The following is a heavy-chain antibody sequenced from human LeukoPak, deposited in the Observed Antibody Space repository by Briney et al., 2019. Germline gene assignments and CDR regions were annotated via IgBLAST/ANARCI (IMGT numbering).Heavy chain of an antibody. Sequence: PGGSLRLSCAASGFTFSSYWMSWVRQAPGKRLEWVANIKQDGSEKYYVDSVKGRFTISRDNAKNSLYLQMNSLRAEDTAVYYCARAVRYYDFWSGYYLYYFDYWGQGTLVTVSS. J-gene: IGHJ4*02. CDR1: GFTFSSYW. V-gene: IGHV3-7*01. CDR2: IKQDGSEK. CDR3: ARAVRYYDFWSGYYLYYFDY. D-gene: IGHD3-3*01.